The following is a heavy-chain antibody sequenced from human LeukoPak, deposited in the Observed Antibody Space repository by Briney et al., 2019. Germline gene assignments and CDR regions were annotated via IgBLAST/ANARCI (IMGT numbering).Heavy chain of an antibody. D-gene: IGHD1-26*01. V-gene: IGHV3-23*01. CDR3: AKNSGSYYNQDYAVY. Sequence: GGSLRLSCAASGFTFSIYAMSWVRQAPGKGLEWVSAISGSGGSTYYADSVKGRFTISRDNSKNTLYLQMNSLSAEDTAVYYCAKNSGSYYNQDYAVYWGQGTLVTVSP. J-gene: IGHJ4*02. CDR2: ISGSGGST. CDR1: GFTFSIYA.